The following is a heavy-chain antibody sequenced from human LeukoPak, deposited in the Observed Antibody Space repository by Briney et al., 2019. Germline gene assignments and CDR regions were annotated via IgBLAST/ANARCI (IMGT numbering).Heavy chain of an antibody. CDR3: AKDPNGDYVGAFDF. J-gene: IGHJ3*01. V-gene: IGHV3-23*01. Sequence: GGSLRLSCAASGFTFSIYAMHWVRQAPGKGLEWVSTITASTSSTNYADSVKGRFTISKDNSKRTLYLQMNSLRAEDTAIYYCAKDPNGDYVGAFDFWGQGTLVTVSS. CDR1: GFTFSIYA. D-gene: IGHD4-23*01. CDR2: ITASTSST.